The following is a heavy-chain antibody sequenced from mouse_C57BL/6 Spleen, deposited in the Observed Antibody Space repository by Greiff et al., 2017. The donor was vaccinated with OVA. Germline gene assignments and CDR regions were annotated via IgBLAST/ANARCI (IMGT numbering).Heavy chain of an antibody. CDR2: IDPSDSYT. J-gene: IGHJ2*01. D-gene: IGHD1-1*01. Sequence: QVQLQQPGAELVMPVASVTLSCKASGYTFTSYWMHWVKQRPGQGLEWIGEIDPSDSYTTYNQKFKGKSTLTVDKSSSTAYMQLSSLTSEDSAVYYCARGGSSYGDDDWGQGTTLTVSS. V-gene: IGHV1-69*01. CDR1: GYTFTSYW. CDR3: ARGGSSYGDDD.